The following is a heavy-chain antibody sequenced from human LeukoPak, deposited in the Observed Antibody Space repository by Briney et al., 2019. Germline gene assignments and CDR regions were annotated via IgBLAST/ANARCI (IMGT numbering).Heavy chain of an antibody. J-gene: IGHJ6*03. D-gene: IGHD1-14*01. V-gene: IGHV4-30-2*01. CDR1: DGSISSGAYS. CDR3: ARGEPSTLLNNDYYFMDV. CDR2: IYHGGSP. Sequence: SGTLSLTCAVSDGSISSGAYSWNWIRQPPGRGLEWVGYIYHGGSPYYNPSLKSRVTISLSSVTAADTAVYYCARGEPSTLLNNDYYFMDVWGKGTTVTVSS.